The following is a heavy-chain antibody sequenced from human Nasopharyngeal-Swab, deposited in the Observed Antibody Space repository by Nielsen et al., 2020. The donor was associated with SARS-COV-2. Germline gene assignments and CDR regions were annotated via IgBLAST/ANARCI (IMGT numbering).Heavy chain of an antibody. D-gene: IGHD3-10*01. Sequence: GGSLRLSCAASGFTFDDYAMHWVRQAPGKGLEWVSGISWNSGSIGYADSVKGRFTISRDNAKNSLYLQMNSLRAEDTALYYCAKDTLFLGAYGSGSYFWFSGFDYWGQGTLVTVSS. J-gene: IGHJ4*02. CDR2: ISWNSGSI. CDR1: GFTFDDYA. CDR3: AKDTLFLGAYGSGSYFWFSGFDY. V-gene: IGHV3-9*01.